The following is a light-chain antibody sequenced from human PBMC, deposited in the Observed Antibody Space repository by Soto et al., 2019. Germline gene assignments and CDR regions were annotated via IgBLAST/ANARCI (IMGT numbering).Light chain of an antibody. Sequence: EIVLTQSPGTLSLSPGERATLTCRASQSVSTSYLAWYQQKPGQAPRLLIHATSTRATGIPDRFSGSGSGTDFTLTISRLEPADFAVYYCQQYGNSLYTFGQGTNLEIK. CDR2: ATS. CDR3: QQYGNSLYT. J-gene: IGKJ2*01. V-gene: IGKV3-20*01. CDR1: QSVSTSY.